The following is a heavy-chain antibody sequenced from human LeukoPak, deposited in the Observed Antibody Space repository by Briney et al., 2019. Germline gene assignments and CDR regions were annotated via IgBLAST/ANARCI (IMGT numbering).Heavy chain of an antibody. CDR2: VRNDGSNE. V-gene: IGHV3-30*02. D-gene: IGHD5-12*01. Sequence: GGSLRLSCTASGFVLSDYGMHWVRQAPGKGLEWVAFVRNDGSNEYYVGSVKGRFTISRDKSKNTLYRQMNSLRAEDTAVYSCAKESDSGYHSEGPKTWGLGTLVTVSS. J-gene: IGHJ5*02. CDR3: AKESDSGYHSEGPKT. CDR1: GFVLSDYG.